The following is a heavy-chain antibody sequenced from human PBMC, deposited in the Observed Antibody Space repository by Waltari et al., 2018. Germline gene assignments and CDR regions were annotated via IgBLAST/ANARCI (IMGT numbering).Heavy chain of an antibody. V-gene: IGHV4-59*01. CDR1: GCSISSYY. CDR2: IYYSGST. CDR3: ARGGLYYDILTGYTDAFDI. J-gene: IGHJ3*02. D-gene: IGHD3-9*01. Sequence: QVQLQESGPGLVKPSETLSLTCTVSGCSISSYYWSWIRQPPGKGLEWIGYIYYSGSTNYNPSLKRRVTISVDTSKNQFSLKLSSVTAADTAVYYCARGGLYYDILTGYTDAFDIWGQGTMVTVSS.